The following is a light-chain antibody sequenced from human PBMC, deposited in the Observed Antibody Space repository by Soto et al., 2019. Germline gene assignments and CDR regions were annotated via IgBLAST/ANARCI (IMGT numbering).Light chain of an antibody. V-gene: IGLV2-11*01. Sequence: QSALTQPRSVSGSPGQSVTISCTGTSSDVGGYNYVSWYQQHPGKAPKVMIYDVSERPSGVPERFSGSKSGNTASLTISGLQAEDEADYYCCSYAGSPRYVFGTGTKLTVL. CDR1: SSDVGGYNY. CDR3: CSYAGSPRYV. CDR2: DVS. J-gene: IGLJ1*01.